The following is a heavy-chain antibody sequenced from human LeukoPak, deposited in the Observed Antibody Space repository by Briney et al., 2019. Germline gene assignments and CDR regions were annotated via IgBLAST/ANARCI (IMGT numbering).Heavy chain of an antibody. CDR2: IYPGDSDT. D-gene: IGHD3-10*01. CDR3: ARGIAGYNSRGFDY. J-gene: IGHJ4*02. V-gene: IGHV5-51*01. CDR1: GYLFSNYW. Sequence: GESLKISCQGSGYLFSNYWIAWVRQMPGKGLEWMGIIYPGDSDTRYSPSFQGQVTISADKSISTASLQWSSLKASDTAIYYCARGIAGYNSRGFDYWGQGTLVTVSS.